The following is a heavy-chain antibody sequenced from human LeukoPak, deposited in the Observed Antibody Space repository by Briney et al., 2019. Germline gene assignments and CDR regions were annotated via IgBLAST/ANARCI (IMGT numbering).Heavy chain of an antibody. CDR2: IYTSGST. D-gene: IGHD3-10*01. Sequence: LETLSLTCTVSGGSISSYYWSWIRQPAGKGLEWIGRIYTSGSTNYNPSLKSRVTISVDKSKNQFSLKLSSVTAADTAVYYCARVGAYGSGSSNWFDPWGQGTLVTVSS. V-gene: IGHV4-4*07. CDR1: GGSISSYY. J-gene: IGHJ5*02. CDR3: ARVGAYGSGSSNWFDP.